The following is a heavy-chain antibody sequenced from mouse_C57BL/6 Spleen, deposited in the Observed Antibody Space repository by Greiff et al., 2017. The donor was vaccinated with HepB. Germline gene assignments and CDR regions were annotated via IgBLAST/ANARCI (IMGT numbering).Heavy chain of an antibody. D-gene: IGHD1-1*01. Sequence: VQLQQSGAELVRPGASVTLSCKASGYTFTDYEMHWVKQTPVHGLEWIGAIDPETGGTAYNQKFKGKAILTADKSSSTAYMELRSLTSEDSAVYYCTRGLAKGWYFDVWGTGTTVTVSS. V-gene: IGHV1-15*01. CDR3: TRGLAKGWYFDV. CDR2: IDPETGGT. CDR1: GYTFTDYE. J-gene: IGHJ1*03.